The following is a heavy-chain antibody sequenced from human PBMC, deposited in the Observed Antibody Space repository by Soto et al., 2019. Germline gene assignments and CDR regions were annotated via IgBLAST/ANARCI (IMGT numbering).Heavy chain of an antibody. Sequence: SVKVSCKASGGTFSSYAISWVRQAPGQGLEWMGGIIPIFGTANYAQKFQGRVTITADESTSTAYMELSSLRSEDTAVYYCARWRRDSSAYLFPFGHAFDIWGQGTLVTVSS. CDR1: GGTFSSYA. CDR2: IIPIFGTA. D-gene: IGHD3-22*01. V-gene: IGHV1-69*13. J-gene: IGHJ3*02. CDR3: ARWRRDSSAYLFPFGHAFDI.